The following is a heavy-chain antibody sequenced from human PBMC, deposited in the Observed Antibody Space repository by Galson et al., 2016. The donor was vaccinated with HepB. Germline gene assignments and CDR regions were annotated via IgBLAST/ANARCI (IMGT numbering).Heavy chain of an antibody. CDR3: ARVDYYGSGTHYYFDY. J-gene: IGHJ4*02. V-gene: IGHV1-69*13. D-gene: IGHD3-10*01. Sequence: SVKVSCKASGGTCSSYAINWMRQAPGQGLEGMGGIIPMFGRANYAQRFQGKVTISADESTGTAYMEMSSLRSDDTAVYYCARVDYYGSGTHYYFDYWGQGTRVTVSS. CDR2: IIPMFGRA. CDR1: GGTCSSYA.